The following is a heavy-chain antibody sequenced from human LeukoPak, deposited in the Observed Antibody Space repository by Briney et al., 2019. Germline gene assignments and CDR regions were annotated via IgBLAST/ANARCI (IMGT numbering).Heavy chain of an antibody. CDR3: ARIAAREYYYYYMDV. V-gene: IGHV4-59*12. J-gene: IGHJ6*03. CDR1: GGSINSYY. Sequence: SETLSLTCTVSGGSINSYYWSWIRQPPGKGPEWIGYIYYSGSTNYNPSLKSRVTISVDTSKNQFSLKLSSVTAADTAVFYCARIAAREYYYYYMDVWGKGTTVTVSS. CDR2: IYYSGST. D-gene: IGHD6-6*01.